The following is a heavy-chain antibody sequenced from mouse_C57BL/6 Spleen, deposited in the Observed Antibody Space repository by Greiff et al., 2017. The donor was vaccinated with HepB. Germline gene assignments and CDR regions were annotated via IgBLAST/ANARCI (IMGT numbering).Heavy chain of an antibody. CDR2: IYPGSGST. J-gene: IGHJ2*01. V-gene: IGHV1-55*01. CDR1: GYTFTSYW. CDR3: ATAQARYYFDY. D-gene: IGHD3-2*02. Sequence: QVQLKQPGAELVKPGASVKMSCKASGYTFTSYWITWVKQRPGQGLEWIGDIYPGSGSTNYNEKFKSKATLTVDTSSSTAYMELRSLTSEDSAVYYCATAQARYYFDYWGQGTTLTVSS.